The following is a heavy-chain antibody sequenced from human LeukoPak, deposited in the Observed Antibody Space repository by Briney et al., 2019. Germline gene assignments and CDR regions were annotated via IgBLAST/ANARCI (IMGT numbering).Heavy chain of an antibody. V-gene: IGHV1-2*02. J-gene: IGHJ5*02. Sequence: ASVKVSCKASGYTFTDYYMHWVRQAPGQGLEWMGWINPNSGGTNYAEKFQGRVTMTRDTSISTAYMELTRLRSDDTAVYYSASDATEIGASNWFDPWGQGTLVTVSS. D-gene: IGHD4/OR15-4a*01. CDR2: INPNSGGT. CDR3: ASDATEIGASNWFDP. CDR1: GYTFTDYY.